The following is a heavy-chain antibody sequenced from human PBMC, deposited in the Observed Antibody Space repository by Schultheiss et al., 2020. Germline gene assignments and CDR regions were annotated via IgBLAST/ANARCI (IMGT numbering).Heavy chain of an antibody. V-gene: IGHV4-59*01. J-gene: IGHJ6*02. CDR1: GGSISSYY. D-gene: IGHD1-1*01. Sequence: GSLRLSCTASGGSISSYYWRWIRQPAGQGLEWIGYIYYSGSTYYNPSLKSRVTISVDTSKNQFSLKLTSVTAADTAIYYCARDRYNWNYGLDVWGQGTTVTVSS. CDR3: ARDRYNWNYGLDV. CDR2: IYYSGST.